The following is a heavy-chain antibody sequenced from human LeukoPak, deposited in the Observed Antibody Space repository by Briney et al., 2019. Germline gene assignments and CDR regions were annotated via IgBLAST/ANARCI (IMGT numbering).Heavy chain of an antibody. Sequence: GGYLRLSCSASGFTFETHAMHWVRQAPGNGLEWVAMIWRGGNYKFYGDSVKGRISIYRDDSRRALYLQMDSLRGEDTAVYYCVTEPPSSGWAFWSWGQGALVTVSS. D-gene: IGHD6-19*01. CDR3: VTEPPSSGWAFWS. CDR1: GFTFETHA. V-gene: IGHV3-33*01. CDR2: IWRGGNYK. J-gene: IGHJ5*02.